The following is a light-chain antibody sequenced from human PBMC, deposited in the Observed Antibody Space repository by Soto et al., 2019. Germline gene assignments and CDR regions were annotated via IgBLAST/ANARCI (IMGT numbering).Light chain of an antibody. CDR1: QSVSSNF. CDR2: GSS. J-gene: IGKJ4*01. V-gene: IGKV3-20*01. CDR3: QQYGSSPLT. Sequence: EIVLTQSPGTLSLSPGDRATLSCRASQSVSSNFLAWYQQKPGQAPRLLIYGSSSRATGIPDKFSGSGSGTDFTLTISRLEPEDFAVYYCQQYGSSPLTFGGGPRWRSN.